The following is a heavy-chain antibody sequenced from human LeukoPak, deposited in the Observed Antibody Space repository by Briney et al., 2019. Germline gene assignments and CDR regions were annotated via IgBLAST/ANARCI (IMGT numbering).Heavy chain of an antibody. Sequence: GGSLRLSCPASGFTFSSYGMHWVRQAPGKGLEWVAVISYDGSNKYYADSVKGRFTISRDNSKNTLFLQMNSLRAEDTAVYYCAKEIEPRGYSFCHDYWGQGTLVTVSS. V-gene: IGHV3-30*18. CDR3: AKEIEPRGYSFCHDY. J-gene: IGHJ4*02. CDR2: ISYDGSNK. D-gene: IGHD5-18*01. CDR1: GFTFSSYG.